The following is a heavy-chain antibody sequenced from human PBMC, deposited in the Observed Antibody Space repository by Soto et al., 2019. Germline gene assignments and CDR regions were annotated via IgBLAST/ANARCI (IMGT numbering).Heavy chain of an antibody. Sequence: ASVKVSCKASGYTFTSYYMHWVRQAPGQGLEWMGIINPSGGSTSYAQKFQGRVTMTRDTSTSTVYMELRSLRSDDTAVYYCARDRGQIYYDILTGYYSFDYWGQGTLVTVSS. CDR1: GYTFTSYY. J-gene: IGHJ4*02. D-gene: IGHD3-9*01. CDR2: INPSGGST. CDR3: ARDRGQIYYDILTGYYSFDY. V-gene: IGHV1-46*01.